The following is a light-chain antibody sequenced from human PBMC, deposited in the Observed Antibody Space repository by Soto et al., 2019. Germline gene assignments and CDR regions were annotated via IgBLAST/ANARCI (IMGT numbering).Light chain of an antibody. J-gene: IGKJ1*01. V-gene: IGKV1-27*01. Sequence: IQMTQSPSSLSASVGDRVIITCRASPGIGNSLAWYQQKAGRVPKLLMHSASTLLSGVPSRFSGSGSGTEFTLTISSLQPEDVATYYCQKYDSAPWTFGQGTKVEIK. CDR2: SAS. CDR3: QKYDSAPWT. CDR1: PGIGNS.